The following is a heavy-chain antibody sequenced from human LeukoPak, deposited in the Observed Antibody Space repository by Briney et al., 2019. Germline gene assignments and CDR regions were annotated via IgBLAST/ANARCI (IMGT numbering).Heavy chain of an antibody. CDR1: GDTLITHY. D-gene: IGHD3-22*01. Sequence: SVKVSCKAPGDTLITHYISWVRQAPGQGLEWVGRIVPVIGVATYAQSLQGRVIITADRSTNTAYMGLSSLRFEDSAVYFCARHSSRGHYYDFDFWGQGSLVTVSS. V-gene: IGHV1-69*02. J-gene: IGHJ4*02. CDR3: ARHSSRGHYYDFDF. CDR2: IVPVIGVA.